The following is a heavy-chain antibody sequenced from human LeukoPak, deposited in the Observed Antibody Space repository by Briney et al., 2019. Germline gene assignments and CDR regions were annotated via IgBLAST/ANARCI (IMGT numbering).Heavy chain of an antibody. J-gene: IGHJ4*02. CDR1: GFTFDDYA. V-gene: IGHV3-43*02. CDR2: ISGDGGST. D-gene: IGHD3-16*01. Sequence: TGGSLRLSCAASGFTFDDYAMHWVRQAPGKGLEWVSLISGDGGSTYYADSVKGRFTISRDNSKNSPYLQMNSLRTEDTALYYWSKASPSFGLGGYRLRPFDYWGQGTLVTVSS. CDR3: SKASPSFGLGGYRLRPFDY.